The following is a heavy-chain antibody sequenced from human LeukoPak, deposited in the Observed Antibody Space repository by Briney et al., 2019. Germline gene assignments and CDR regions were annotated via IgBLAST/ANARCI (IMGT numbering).Heavy chain of an antibody. CDR3: ARDHVGVVPAAIPGDDAFDI. V-gene: IGHV1-69*13. J-gene: IGHJ3*02. CDR1: GGTFSSYA. Sequence: ASAKVSCKASGGTFSSYATSWVRQAPGQGLEWMGGIIPIFGTANYAQKFQGRVTITADESTSTAYMGLSSLRSEDTAVYYCARDHVGVVPAAIPGDDAFDIWGQGTMDTVSS. D-gene: IGHD2-2*01. CDR2: IIPIFGTA.